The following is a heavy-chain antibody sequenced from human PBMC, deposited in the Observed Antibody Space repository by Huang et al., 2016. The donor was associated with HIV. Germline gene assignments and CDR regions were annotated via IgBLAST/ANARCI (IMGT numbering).Heavy chain of an antibody. Sequence: QVQLVESGGGVVRSGGSLRLSCAGSGFTFRSHAIPWARQTPGNGLDGVGFISYDGKTEHCADTVEGRFTISRDKSRNTVSLQMNSLRPEDTAVYFCGRDPAAITETSSHYYYFMDVWGNGTTVIVSS. V-gene: IGHV3-30*03. D-gene: IGHD2-15*01. CDR1: GFTFRSHA. J-gene: IGHJ6*03. CDR2: ISYDGKTE. CDR3: GRDPAAITETSSHYYYFMDV.